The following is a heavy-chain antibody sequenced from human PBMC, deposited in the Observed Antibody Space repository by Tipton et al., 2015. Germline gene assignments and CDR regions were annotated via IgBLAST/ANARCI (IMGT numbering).Heavy chain of an antibody. CDR3: ARDLIVGDPYYYYGMSV. D-gene: IGHD1-26*01. J-gene: IGHJ6*02. CDR2: IWYDGHNK. V-gene: IGHV3-33*01. CDR1: GFPFSSYG. Sequence: RSLRLSCAASGFPFSSYGMHWVRQAPGKGLEWVAVIWYDGHNKYYADSVKGRFTISRDNSKDTLYLQLNSLRADDTAVYYCARDLIVGDPYYYYGMSVWGQGTTVTVSS.